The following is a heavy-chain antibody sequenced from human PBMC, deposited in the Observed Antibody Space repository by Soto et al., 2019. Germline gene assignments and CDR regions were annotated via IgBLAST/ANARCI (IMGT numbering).Heavy chain of an antibody. D-gene: IGHD3-3*01. J-gene: IGHJ6*03. Sequence: SETLSLTCTVSGGSVSSGGYYWSWIRQHPGKGLEWIGYIYYSGSTYYNPSLKSRVTISVDTSKNQFSLKLSSVTAADTAVYYCARRTIFGVVSYYYYYYMDVWGKGTTVTVSS. CDR2: IYYSGST. CDR3: ARRTIFGVVSYYYYYYMDV. V-gene: IGHV4-31*03. CDR1: GGSVSSGGYY.